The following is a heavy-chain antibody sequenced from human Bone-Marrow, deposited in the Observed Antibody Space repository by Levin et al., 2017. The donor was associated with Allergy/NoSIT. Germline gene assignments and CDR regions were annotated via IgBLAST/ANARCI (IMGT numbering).Heavy chain of an antibody. V-gene: IGHV3-23*01. CDR3: VKGSSGWFQEEDS. CDR1: GFTFHTSA. J-gene: IGHJ4*02. Sequence: GESLKISCRASGFTFHTSAMTWVRQAPGKGLGWVSAISGSGDITSYAVSVKGRFPVSRDNSKNILFLQMDNLRVEDTAVFYCVKGSSGWFQEEDSWGQGTLLTVSS. D-gene: IGHD6-19*01. CDR2: ISGSGDIT.